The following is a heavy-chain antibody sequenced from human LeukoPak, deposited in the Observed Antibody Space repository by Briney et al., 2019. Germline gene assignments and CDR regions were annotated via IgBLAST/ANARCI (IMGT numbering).Heavy chain of an antibody. D-gene: IGHD5-12*01. CDR2: ISSSGSPI. Sequence: GRSLRLSCAASGFTFSTYRMNWVRQAPGKGLEWVSSISSSGSPIYYADSVKGRFTISRDNAKNSLYLQMSSLRDDDTAVYYCARGGYNGYDCDYWGQGTLVTVSS. V-gene: IGHV3-48*02. CDR3: ARGGYNGYDCDY. J-gene: IGHJ4*02. CDR1: GFTFSTYR.